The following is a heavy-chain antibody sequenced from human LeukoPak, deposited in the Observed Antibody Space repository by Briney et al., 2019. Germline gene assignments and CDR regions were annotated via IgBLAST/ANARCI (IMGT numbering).Heavy chain of an antibody. V-gene: IGHV3-48*03. CDR3: ARRAGNIVVVPAAMED. CDR2: ISSLASTM. CDR1: GFIFSSFE. Sequence: GGSLRLSCAASGFIFSSFEMNWVRQAPGKGLEWVPYISSLASTMYYADSVQGRFTISRDNAKNSLYLQMNSLSAEDTGVYYCARRAGNIVVVPAAMEDWGQGTLVTVSS. D-gene: IGHD2-2*01. J-gene: IGHJ4*02.